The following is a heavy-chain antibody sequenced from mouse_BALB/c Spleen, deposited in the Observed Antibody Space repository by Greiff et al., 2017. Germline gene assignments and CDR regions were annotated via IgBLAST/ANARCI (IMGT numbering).Heavy chain of an antibody. D-gene: IGHD1-1*01. Sequence: VQLKQSGGGLVQPGGSLRLSCATSGFTFTDYYMSWVRQPPGKALEWLGFIRNKANGYTTEYSASVKGRFTISRDNSQSILYLQMNTLRAEDSATYYCAREGGYYGSSPFAYWGQGTLVTVSA. CDR1: GFTFTDYY. J-gene: IGHJ3*01. CDR2: IRNKANGYTT. V-gene: IGHV7-3*02. CDR3: AREGGYYGSSPFAY.